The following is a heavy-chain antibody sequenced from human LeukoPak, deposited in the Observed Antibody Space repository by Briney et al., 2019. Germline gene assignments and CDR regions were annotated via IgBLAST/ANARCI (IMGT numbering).Heavy chain of an antibody. J-gene: IGHJ6*03. V-gene: IGHV3-23*01. Sequence: GGSLRLSCVASGFTFSSFAMTWGRQAPGKGLEWVSVISGSGDSIYYADSVKGRSTISRDNSKNTLYLQMNTLRAEDTAVYYCAREVGFMDVWGKGTTVTVSS. D-gene: IGHD5-12*01. CDR2: ISGSGDSI. CDR3: AREVGFMDV. CDR1: GFTFSSFA.